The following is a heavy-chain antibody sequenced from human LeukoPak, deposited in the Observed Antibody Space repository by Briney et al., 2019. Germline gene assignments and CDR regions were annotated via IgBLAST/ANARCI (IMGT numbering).Heavy chain of an antibody. CDR3: ARGEYSSSGDFDY. Sequence: KPSETLSLTCAVYGGSFSGYYWSWIRQPPGKGLEWIGEINHSGSTNYNPSLKSRVTISVDTSKNQFSLKLSSVTAADTAVYYCARGEYSSSGDFDYWGQGTLVTVSS. D-gene: IGHD6-6*01. CDR1: GGSFSGYY. J-gene: IGHJ4*02. V-gene: IGHV4-34*01. CDR2: INHSGST.